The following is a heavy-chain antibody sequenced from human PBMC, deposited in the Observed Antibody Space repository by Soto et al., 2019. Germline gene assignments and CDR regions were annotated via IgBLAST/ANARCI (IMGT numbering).Heavy chain of an antibody. D-gene: IGHD5-12*01. CDR1: GGSISSYY. Sequence: SETLSLTCTVSGGSISSYYWSWIRQPPGKGLEWIGYIYYSGSTNYNPSLKSRVTISVDTSKNQFSLKLSSVTAADTAVYYCARDRYSGYDYDYYGMDVWGQGTTVTVSS. J-gene: IGHJ6*02. CDR2: IYYSGST. V-gene: IGHV4-59*01. CDR3: ARDRYSGYDYDYYGMDV.